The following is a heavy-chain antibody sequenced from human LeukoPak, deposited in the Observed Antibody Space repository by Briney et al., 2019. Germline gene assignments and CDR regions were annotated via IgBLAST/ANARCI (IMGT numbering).Heavy chain of an antibody. CDR2: ISAYNGNT. D-gene: IGHD3-22*01. CDR1: GYTFTSYG. CDR3: ARVTYYYDSSGYYYGYYFDY. J-gene: IGHJ4*02. Sequence: ASVKVSCKASGYTFTSYGISWVRQAPGQGLEWMGWISAYNGNTNYAQKLQGRVTMTTDTSTSTAYTELRSLRSDDTAVYYCARVTYYYDSSGYYYGYYFDYWGQGTLVTVPS. V-gene: IGHV1-18*01.